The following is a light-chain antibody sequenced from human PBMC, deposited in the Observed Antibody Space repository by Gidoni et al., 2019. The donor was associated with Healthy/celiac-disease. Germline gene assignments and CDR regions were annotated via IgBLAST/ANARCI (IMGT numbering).Light chain of an antibody. CDR2: EVF. CDR3: SSYINTATSVV. V-gene: IGLV2-14*03. J-gene: IGLJ2*01. CDR1: SNDIGVYNY. Sequence: QSTLTQPASVSGSPGQSITISCTGTSNDIGVYNYVSWYQQHPGKAPKLMIYEVFNRPSGVSDRFSGPKSGHQGFLTISGPHPEDEAVYYCSSYINTATSVVFGGGTNLTVL.